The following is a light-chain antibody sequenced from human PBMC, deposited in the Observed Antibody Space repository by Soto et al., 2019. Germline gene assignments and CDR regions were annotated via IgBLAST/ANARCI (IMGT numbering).Light chain of an antibody. V-gene: IGLV2-11*01. Sequence: QSVLTQPRSVSGSPGQSVTISCTGTSSDVGGYNYVSWYQQEPGKAPKPMIFDVSKRPSGVPDRFSGSKSGNTASLTISGLQAEDEADYYCCSYAGNYTLVFGGGTKLTVL. CDR1: SSDVGGYNY. J-gene: IGLJ2*01. CDR2: DVS. CDR3: CSYAGNYTLV.